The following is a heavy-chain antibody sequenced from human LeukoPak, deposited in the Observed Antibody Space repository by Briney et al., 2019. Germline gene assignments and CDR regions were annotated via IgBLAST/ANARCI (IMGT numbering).Heavy chain of an antibody. V-gene: IGHV4-34*01. CDR2: INHRGST. J-gene: IGHJ4*02. Sequence: PSETLSLTCAVYGRSFSGYYWSWTRQPPGKGLEWIGEINHRGSTNHNPSLKSRVTISVDTSKNQFSLKLSSVTAADTAVYYCARGESQIIWFGENYFDYWGQGTLVTVSS. D-gene: IGHD3-10*01. CDR3: ARGESQIIWFGENYFDY. CDR1: GRSFSGYY.